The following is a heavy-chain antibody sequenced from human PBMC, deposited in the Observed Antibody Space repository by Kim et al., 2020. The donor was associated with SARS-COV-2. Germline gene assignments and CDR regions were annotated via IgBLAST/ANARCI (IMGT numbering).Heavy chain of an antibody. CDR2: ISYDGSNK. Sequence: GGSQRLSCAASGFPFSSYGMHWVRQAPGKGLEWVAVISYDGSNKYCADSVKGRFTISRDNSKNALYLQMNSLGAEDTAVYYCAKDRGLRYVDWSPFYGMDVWDQGAMVTVSS. CDR3: AKDRGLRYVDWSPFYGMDV. D-gene: IGHD3-9*01. J-gene: IGHJ6*02. V-gene: IGHV3-30*18. CDR1: GFPFSSYG.